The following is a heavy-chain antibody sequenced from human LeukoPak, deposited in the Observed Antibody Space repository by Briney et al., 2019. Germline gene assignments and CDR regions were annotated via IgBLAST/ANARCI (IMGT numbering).Heavy chain of an antibody. V-gene: IGHV3-64*01. Sequence: PGGSLRLSCAASGFTFSSYAMHWVRQAPGKGLEYVSAISSNGGSTYYANSVKGRFTISRDNSKNTLYLQMGSLRAEDMAVYYCTRARYYYGSGSYRNSDYWGQGTLVTVSS. CDR1: GFTFSSYA. D-gene: IGHD3-10*01. CDR2: ISSNGGST. J-gene: IGHJ4*02. CDR3: TRARYYYGSGSYRNSDY.